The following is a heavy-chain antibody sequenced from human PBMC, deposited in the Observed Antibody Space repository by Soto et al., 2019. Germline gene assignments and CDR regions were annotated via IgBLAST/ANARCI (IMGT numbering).Heavy chain of an antibody. J-gene: IGHJ4*02. CDR3: ARAVAVAADFDY. CDR1: GYTFTGYA. V-gene: IGHV1-3*05. CDR2: INAGNGNT. Sequence: QVQLVQSGAEEKKPGASVKVSCKASGYTFTGYAMHWVRQAPGQRLEWMGWINAGNGNTKYSQKFQGRVTITRDTSASTAYMELDSLRSEDTAVYYCARAVAVAADFDYWGQGTLVTVSS. D-gene: IGHD6-19*01.